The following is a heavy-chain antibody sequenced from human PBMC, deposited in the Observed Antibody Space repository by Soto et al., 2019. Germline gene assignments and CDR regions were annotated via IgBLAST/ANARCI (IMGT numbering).Heavy chain of an antibody. CDR1: GFTFSNAW. V-gene: IGHV3-15*01. CDR2: IKSKTDGGTT. Sequence: RLSCAASGFTFSNAWMSWVRQAPGKGLEWVGRIKSKTDGGTTDYAAPVKGRFTISRDDSKNTLYLQMNSLKTEDTAVYYCTTDGYSSSSWVDYWGQGTLVTVSS. D-gene: IGHD6-6*01. J-gene: IGHJ4*02. CDR3: TTDGYSSSSWVDY.